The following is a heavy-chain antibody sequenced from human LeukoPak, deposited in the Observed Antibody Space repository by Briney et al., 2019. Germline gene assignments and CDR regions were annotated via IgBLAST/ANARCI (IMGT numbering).Heavy chain of an antibody. CDR2: IYYSGST. V-gene: IGHV4-59*01. J-gene: IGHJ3*02. CDR3: ARSWVYYYDSSGSFAFDM. D-gene: IGHD3-22*01. Sequence: SETLSLTCTVSDGSISSYYWNWIRQPPGKGLEWIGYIYYSGSTNYNPSLKSRVTLSVGTSKNQFSLKLSSVTAADTAAYYCARSWVYYYDSSGSFAFDMWGQGTMVTVSS. CDR1: DGSISSYY.